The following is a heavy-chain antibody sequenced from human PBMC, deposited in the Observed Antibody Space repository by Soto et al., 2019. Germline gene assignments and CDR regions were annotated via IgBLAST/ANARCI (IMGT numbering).Heavy chain of an antibody. J-gene: IGHJ4*02. D-gene: IGHD3-22*01. CDR1: GFIFSNAW. V-gene: IGHV3-15*07. Sequence: EVQLVESGGDLVKPGWSLRLSCAGSGFIFSNAWINWVRQAPGKGLEWVGHVKSKTDGGTTNYAAPVKGRCTISRDDSKNTVFLQMNSLKTEDTAVYYCTTDHPYNYDRSCYANWGQGTLVTVSS. CDR2: VKSKTDGGTT. CDR3: TTDHPYNYDRSCYAN.